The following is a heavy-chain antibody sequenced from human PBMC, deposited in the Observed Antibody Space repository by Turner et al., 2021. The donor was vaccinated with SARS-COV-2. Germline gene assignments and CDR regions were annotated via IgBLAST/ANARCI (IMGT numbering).Heavy chain of an antibody. CDR3: ARTKGYCSSTSCYLDY. Sequence: QVQLQESGPGLVKPSETLSLICTVSGGSVSPFYWGWIRQPPGKGLEWIGYIYYSGSTYYNPSLKSRVTISVDTSKNQFSLKLSSVTAADTAVYYCARTKGYCSSTSCYLDYWGQGTLVTVSS. D-gene: IGHD2-2*01. CDR1: GGSVSPFY. CDR2: IYYSGST. V-gene: IGHV4-59*02. J-gene: IGHJ4*02.